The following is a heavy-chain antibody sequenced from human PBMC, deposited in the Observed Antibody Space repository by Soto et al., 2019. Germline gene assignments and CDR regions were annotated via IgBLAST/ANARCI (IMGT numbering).Heavy chain of an antibody. V-gene: IGHV1-2*04. J-gene: IGHJ3*02. CDR1: GYTFTGYY. D-gene: IGHD1-26*01. CDR2: INPNSGGT. Sequence: GASVKVSCKASGYTFTGYYMHWVRQAPGQGLEWMGWINPNSGGTNYAQKFQGWVTMTRDTSISTAYMELSRLRSDDTAVYYCARESDSGSSGDDAFDIWGQGTMVTVSS. CDR3: ARESDSGSSGDDAFDI.